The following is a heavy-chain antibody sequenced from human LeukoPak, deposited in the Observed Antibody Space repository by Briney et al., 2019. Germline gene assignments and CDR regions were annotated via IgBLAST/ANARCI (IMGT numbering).Heavy chain of an antibody. CDR1: GGSFSGYY. CDR2: INHSGST. J-gene: IGHJ4*02. CDR3: ARPKKGMVATAEY. V-gene: IGHV4-34*01. Sequence: SETLSLTCAVYGGSFSGYYWSWIRQPPGKGLEWIGEINHSGSTNYNPSLKSRVTISIDTSKNQFSLTLRSVTAADTAVCYCARPKKGMVATAEYWGQGTLVTVSS. D-gene: IGHD5-12*01.